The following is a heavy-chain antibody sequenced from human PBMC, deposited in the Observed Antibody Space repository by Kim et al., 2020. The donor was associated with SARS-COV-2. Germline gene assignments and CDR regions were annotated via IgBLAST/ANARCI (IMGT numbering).Heavy chain of an antibody. CDR2: IFYSGGT. V-gene: IGHV4-30-4*01. D-gene: IGHD6-13*01. CDR1: GGSIRSDDYY. Sequence: SETLSLTCTVSGGSIRSDDYYWSWIRQPPGKGLKWAGYIFYSGGTSYNPTLKSRLTISVYTYKNPFTLKLNSVTAADTAVFYFARIGRFSSSLVWFDPW. CDR3: ARIGRFSSSLVWFDP. J-gene: IGHJ5*02.